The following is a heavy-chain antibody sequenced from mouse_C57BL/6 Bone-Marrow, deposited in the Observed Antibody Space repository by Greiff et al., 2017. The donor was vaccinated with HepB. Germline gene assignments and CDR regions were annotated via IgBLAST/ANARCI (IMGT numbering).Heavy chain of an antibody. D-gene: IGHD1-1*01. J-gene: IGHJ1*03. CDR3: ARQRSYYGSSPYWYFDV. V-gene: IGHV5-2*01. Sequence: EVHLVESGGGLVQPGESLKLSCESNEYEFPSHDMSWVRKTPEKRLELVAAINSDGGSTYYPDTMERRFIISRDNTKKTLYLQMSSLRSEDTALYYCARQRSYYGSSPYWYFDVWGTGTTGTVSS. CDR2: INSDGGST. CDR1: EYEFPSHD.